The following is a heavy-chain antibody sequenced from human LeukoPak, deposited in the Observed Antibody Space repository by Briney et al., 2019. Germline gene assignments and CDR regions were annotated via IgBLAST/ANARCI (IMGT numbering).Heavy chain of an antibody. CDR1: GYTFTSYD. D-gene: IGHD3-3*01. CDR2: MNPNSGNT. CDR3: ARTYYDFWSGQEDYYMDV. Sequence: ASVKVSCKASGYTFTSYDINWVRQATGQGLEWMGWMNPNSGNTGYAQKFQGRVTMTRNTSRSTAYMELSSLRSEDTAVYYCARTYYDFWSGQEDYYMDVWGKGTTVTVSS. J-gene: IGHJ6*03. V-gene: IGHV1-8*01.